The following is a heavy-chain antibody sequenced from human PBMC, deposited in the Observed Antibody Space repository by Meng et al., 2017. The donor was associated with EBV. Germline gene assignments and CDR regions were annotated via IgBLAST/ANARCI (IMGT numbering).Heavy chain of an antibody. CDR3: ASESGRGYTPDY. Sequence: QVQWVQSGAEVNKPGSSVKVYCKTSGGPFRTYAISWVRQAPGQGLEWLGGFLPTLGAPNYAQKFHGRVSITADESTSTHYMDLSSLRSEDTAVYYCASESGRGYTPDYWGQGTLVTVSS. J-gene: IGHJ4*02. D-gene: IGHD3-10*01. V-gene: IGHV1-69*01. CDR2: FLPTLGAP. CDR1: GGPFRTYA.